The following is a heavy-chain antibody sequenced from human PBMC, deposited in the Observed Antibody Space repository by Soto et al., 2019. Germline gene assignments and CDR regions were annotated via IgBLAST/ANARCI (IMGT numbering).Heavy chain of an antibody. J-gene: IGHJ4*02. D-gene: IGHD1-1*01. CDR2: IYPSVSS. CDR3: AREKVGTTFFDN. V-gene: IGHV4-38-2*02. CDR1: GFAISRGYY. Sequence: TLSLTCSVSGFAISRGYYWSWVRQPPGKGLEWIGSIYPSVSSYHNPSLATRLRLSIDTSKNQFTLNLTSVTAADTALYFCAREKVGTTFFDNWGQGIQVTVS.